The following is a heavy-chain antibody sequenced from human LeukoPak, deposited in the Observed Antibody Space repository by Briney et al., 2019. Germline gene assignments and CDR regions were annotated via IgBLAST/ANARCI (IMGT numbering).Heavy chain of an antibody. CDR1: GDSISTFY. J-gene: IGHJ4*02. Sequence: SETLSLTCTVFGDSISTFYWSWIRQPAGKGLEWIGRIYTSGSTNYNPSLKSRVTMSVDTSKNQFSLKLSSVTAADTAVYYCTRVAKPYGTRGYFDYWGQGTLVTVSS. CDR2: IYTSGST. V-gene: IGHV4-4*07. D-gene: IGHD1-14*01. CDR3: TRVAKPYGTRGYFDY.